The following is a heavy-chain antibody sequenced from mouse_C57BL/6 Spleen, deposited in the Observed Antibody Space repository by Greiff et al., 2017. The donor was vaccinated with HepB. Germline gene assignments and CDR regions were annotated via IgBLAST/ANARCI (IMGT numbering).Heavy chain of an antibody. Sequence: EVQRVESEGGLVQPGSSMKLSCTASGFTFSDYYMAWVRQVPEKGLEWVANINYDGSSTYYLDSLKSRFIISRDNAKNILYLQMSSLKSEDTSTYYCARDGSYRYFDVWGTGTTVTVSS. CDR1: GFTFSDYY. J-gene: IGHJ1*03. CDR2: INYDGSST. CDR3: ARDGSYRYFDV. V-gene: IGHV5-16*01. D-gene: IGHD1-1*02.